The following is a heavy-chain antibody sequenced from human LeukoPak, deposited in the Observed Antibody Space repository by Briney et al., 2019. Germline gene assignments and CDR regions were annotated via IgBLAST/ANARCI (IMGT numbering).Heavy chain of an antibody. V-gene: IGHV4-39*01. CDR3: ARHGTNNDY. CDR1: GGSISSSSYY. CDR2: IYYSGST. J-gene: IGHJ4*02. Sequence: SETLSLTCTVSGGSISSSSYYWGWIRQPPGKGLEWIGSIYYSGSTYYNPSLKSRVTISVDTSKNQFSLKLSSATAADTAVYYCARHGTNNDYWGQGTLVTVSS. D-gene: IGHD1-1*01.